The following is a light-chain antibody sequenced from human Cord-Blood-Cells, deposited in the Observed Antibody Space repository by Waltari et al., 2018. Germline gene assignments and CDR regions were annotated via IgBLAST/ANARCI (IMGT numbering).Light chain of an antibody. CDR3: SSYAGSNKLV. CDR1: SSDVGGYNY. CDR2: EVS. V-gene: IGLV2-8*01. Sequence: QSAPTQPPSASGSPGQSVTLSCTGTSSDVGGYNYVSWYQQHPGKAPKLMIYEVSKRPSGVPDRFSGSKSGNTASLTVAVLQAEYEADYYCSSYAGSNKLVFGGGTKLTVL. J-gene: IGLJ2*01.